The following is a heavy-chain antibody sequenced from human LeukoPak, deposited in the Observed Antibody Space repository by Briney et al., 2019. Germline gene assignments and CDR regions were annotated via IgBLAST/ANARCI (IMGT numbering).Heavy chain of an antibody. CDR3: ATVGGSCSSPNCYAWFDL. CDR2: ITDSGRHT. CDR1: AFTLTNSA. V-gene: IGHV3-23*01. Sequence: PGGSLRPSCLASAFTLTNSAMTWVRQAPGKGLDWVSIITDSGRHTFYADSVKGRFTISRDESRDTLYLQMDSLRADDTAVYHCATVGGSCSSPNCYAWFDLWGRGTRVTVSS. D-gene: IGHD2-2*01. J-gene: IGHJ5*02.